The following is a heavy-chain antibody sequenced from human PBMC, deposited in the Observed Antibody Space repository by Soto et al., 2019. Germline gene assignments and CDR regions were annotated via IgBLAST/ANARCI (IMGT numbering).Heavy chain of an antibody. CDR1: GGTFSSYA. CDR3: ARGRSLCSSTSCYVSAAGTTAFDI. CDR2: IIPIFGTA. D-gene: IGHD2-2*01. J-gene: IGHJ3*02. V-gene: IGHV1-69*13. Sequence: SVKVSCKASGGTFSSYAISWVRQAPGQGLEWMGGIIPIFGTANYAQKFQGRVTITADESTSTAYMELSSLRSEDTAVYYCARGRSLCSSTSCYVSAAGTTAFDIWGQGTMVTVSS.